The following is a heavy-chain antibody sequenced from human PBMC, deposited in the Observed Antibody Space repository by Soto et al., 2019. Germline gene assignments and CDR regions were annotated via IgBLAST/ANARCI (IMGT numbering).Heavy chain of an antibody. V-gene: IGHV3-74*01. CDR2: IDTDGGGT. CDR3: ATVFDL. CDR1: GFSLGSHR. Sequence: DVQLVESGGGLVQPGGSLRVSCAASGFSLGSHRIRWVRQPPGKELEWVSRIDTDGGGTSYADSVKGRFTISTDNAKNTVYLQMNGLRAEDTAVYYCATVFDLWGQGTLVTVSS. J-gene: IGHJ5*02.